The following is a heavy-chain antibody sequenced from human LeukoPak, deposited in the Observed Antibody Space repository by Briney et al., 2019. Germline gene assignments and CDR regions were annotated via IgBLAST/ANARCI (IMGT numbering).Heavy chain of an antibody. CDR2: ISYDGSNN. CDR1: GFTFSNYG. Sequence: GGSLRLPCTASGFTFSNYGMHWVRQAPGKGLEWVAVISYDGSNNYYADSVKGRFTISRDNFKNTLYLQMNSLRAEDTAVYYCAKDMYDILTGYDIGRDNWFDPWGQGTLVSVSS. V-gene: IGHV3-30*18. J-gene: IGHJ5*02. CDR3: AKDMYDILTGYDIGRDNWFDP. D-gene: IGHD3-9*01.